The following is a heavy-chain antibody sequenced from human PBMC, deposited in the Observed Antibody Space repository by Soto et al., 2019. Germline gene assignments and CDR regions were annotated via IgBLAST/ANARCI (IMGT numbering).Heavy chain of an antibody. CDR3: ARVIIVVVVAATVPSWYMDV. V-gene: IGHV7-4-1*01. J-gene: IGHJ6*03. CDR1: GYTFTSYA. Sequence: QVPLVQSGSELKKPGASVKVSCKASGYTFTSYAMNWVRQAPGQGLEWMGWINTNTGNPTYAQGFTGRFVFSLDTSVSTAYLQICSLKAEDTAVYYCARVIIVVVVAATVPSWYMDVWGKGTTVTVSS. D-gene: IGHD2-15*01. CDR2: INTNTGNP.